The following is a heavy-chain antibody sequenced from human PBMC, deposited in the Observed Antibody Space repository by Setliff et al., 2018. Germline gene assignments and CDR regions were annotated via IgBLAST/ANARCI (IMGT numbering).Heavy chain of an antibody. Sequence: PSETLSLTCTVSGGSISNTYYYWSWIRQPAGQGLEWIGQIYTSWSTNYNPSLKSRVTISVDTFKNQFSLKLSSVTAADTAVYYCARMSGFLYIDVWGKGTTVTVSS. V-gene: IGHV4-61*09. CDR2: IYTSWST. CDR1: GGSISNTYYY. D-gene: IGHD3-3*01. J-gene: IGHJ6*03. CDR3: ARMSGFLYIDV.